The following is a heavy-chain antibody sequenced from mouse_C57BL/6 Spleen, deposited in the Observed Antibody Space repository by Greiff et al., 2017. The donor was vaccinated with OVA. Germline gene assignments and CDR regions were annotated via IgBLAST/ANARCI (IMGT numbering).Heavy chain of an antibody. CDR3: ASDLYGNP. CDR2: IDPSDSYT. Sequence: QVQLQQPGAELVMPGASVKLSCKASGYTLTSYWMHWVKQRPGQGLEWIGEIDPSDSYTNYNQKFKGKSTLTVDKSSSTAYMQLSSLTSEDSAVYYCASDLYGNPWGQGTLVTVSA. D-gene: IGHD2-1*01. V-gene: IGHV1-69*01. J-gene: IGHJ3*01. CDR1: GYTLTSYW.